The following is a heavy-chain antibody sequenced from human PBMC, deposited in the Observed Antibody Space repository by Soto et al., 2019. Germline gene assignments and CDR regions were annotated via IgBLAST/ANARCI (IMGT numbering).Heavy chain of an antibody. CDR2: IYTVGST. V-gene: IGHV3-66*01. Sequence: GGSLRLSCAASGFTVNTYYMSWVRQAPGKGLEWVSIIYTVGSTYYADSVKGRFTISRDSSKNTLYLQMNSLRAEYTAVYYCAGSSYYYVFDFWGQGTLVTVSS. CDR3: AGSSYYYVFDF. J-gene: IGHJ4*01. D-gene: IGHD3-22*01. CDR1: GFTVNTYY.